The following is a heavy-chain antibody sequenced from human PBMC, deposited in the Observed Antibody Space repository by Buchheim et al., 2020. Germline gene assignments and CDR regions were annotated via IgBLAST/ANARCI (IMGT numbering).Heavy chain of an antibody. D-gene: IGHD3-3*01. CDR1: GFTFSSYG. CDR3: AKAPKTYYDFWSGYSGNDY. J-gene: IGHJ4*02. V-gene: IGHV3-30*18. Sequence: QVQLVESGGGVVQPGRSLRLSCAASGFTFSSYGMHWVRQAPGKGLEWVAVISYDGSNKYYADSVKGRFTISRDNSKHTLYLQMNSLRAEDTAVYYCAKAPKTYYDFWSGYSGNDYWGQGTL. CDR2: ISYDGSNK.